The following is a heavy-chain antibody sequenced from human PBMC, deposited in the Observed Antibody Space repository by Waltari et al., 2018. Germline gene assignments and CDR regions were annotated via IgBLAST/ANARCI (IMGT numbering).Heavy chain of an antibody. J-gene: IGHJ4*02. CDR2: FSGSGTGT. V-gene: IGHV3-23*01. CDR1: GFRFSTTS. CDR3: ATFKGDY. D-gene: IGHD3-16*01. Sequence: EVQLLQSGGDLVQPGGSLRLSCAASGFRFSTTSMTWVRQGPGKGQEWVSSFSGSGTGTYYADSVKGRFIISRDNSKNTLSLQMNSLRAEDTALYYCATFKGDYWGEGTLVTVSS.